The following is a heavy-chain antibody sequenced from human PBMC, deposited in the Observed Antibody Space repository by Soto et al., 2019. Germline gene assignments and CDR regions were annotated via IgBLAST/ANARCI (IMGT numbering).Heavy chain of an antibody. V-gene: IGHV3-33*01. CDR1: GFTFSSYG. D-gene: IGHD2-21*02. CDR2: IWYDGSNK. Sequence: QVQLVESGGGVVQPERSLRLSCAASGFTFSSYGMHWVRQAPGKGLEWVAVIWYDGSNKYYADSVKGRFTISRDNSKNTLYLQMNSLRAEDTAVYYCARAQGDCEAATYWGQGTLVTVSS. J-gene: IGHJ4*02. CDR3: ARAQGDCEAATY.